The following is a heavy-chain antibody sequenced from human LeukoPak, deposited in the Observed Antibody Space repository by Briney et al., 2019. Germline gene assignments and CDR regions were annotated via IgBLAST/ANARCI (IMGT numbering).Heavy chain of an antibody. CDR1: GFTFSSYT. CDR2: ISSSSSSI. CDR3: ARVGASGSFRHFDY. D-gene: IGHD1-26*01. V-gene: IGHV3-48*04. Sequence: GGSLRLSCAASGFTFSSYTMNWVRQAPGKGLEWVSYISSSSSSIYYADSVKGRFTISRDNAKNALYLQMSSLRAEDTAVYYCARVGASGSFRHFDYWGQGTLVTVSS. J-gene: IGHJ4*02.